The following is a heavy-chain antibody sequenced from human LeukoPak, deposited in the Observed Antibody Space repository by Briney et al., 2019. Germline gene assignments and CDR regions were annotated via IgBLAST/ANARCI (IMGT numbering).Heavy chain of an antibody. CDR2: ISGSGGST. CDR3: ARDYGGTYYFDY. D-gene: IGHD4-23*01. Sequence: GGSLRLSCAAPGFTFSSYAMSWVRQAPGKGLEWVSAISGSGGSTYYADSVKGRFTISRDNSKNTLYLQMNSLRAEDTAVYYCARDYGGTYYFDYWGQGTLVTVSS. CDR1: GFTFSSYA. V-gene: IGHV3-23*01. J-gene: IGHJ4*02.